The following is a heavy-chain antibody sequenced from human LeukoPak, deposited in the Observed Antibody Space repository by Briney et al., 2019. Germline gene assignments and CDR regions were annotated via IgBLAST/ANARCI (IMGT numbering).Heavy chain of an antibody. V-gene: IGHV3-30*02. Sequence: GGSLRLSCAAAGFTFRSYAMHWVRQAPGKGLEWVTFIRYDGGNKYYVDSVKGRFTISRDNSKNTLYLQMNSLRAEDTAVYYCAKRNSYVSHYFYYMDVWGKGTTATVSS. CDR1: GFTFRSYA. D-gene: IGHD5-18*01. J-gene: IGHJ6*03. CDR3: AKRNSYVSHYFYYMDV. CDR2: IRYDGGNK.